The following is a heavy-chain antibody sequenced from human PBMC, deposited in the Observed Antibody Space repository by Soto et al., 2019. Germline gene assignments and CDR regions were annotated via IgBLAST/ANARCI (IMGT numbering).Heavy chain of an antibody. V-gene: IGHV3-23*01. Sequence: GGSLRLSCEASGFVFTNFWMHWVRQAPGKGLEWVSGISASGSSTYYADSVKGRFIISRDDSKSSLYLQMNSLRAEDTAVYFCAKTGARGWFDPWGQGTQVTVSS. CDR1: GFVFTNFW. D-gene: IGHD1-1*01. CDR2: ISASGSST. J-gene: IGHJ5*02. CDR3: AKTGARGWFDP.